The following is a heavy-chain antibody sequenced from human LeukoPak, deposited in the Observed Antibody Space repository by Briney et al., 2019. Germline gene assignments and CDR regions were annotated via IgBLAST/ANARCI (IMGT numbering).Heavy chain of an antibody. J-gene: IGHJ4*02. D-gene: IGHD6-13*01. Sequence: ASVTVSCKASGYTFTSYAMHWVRQAPGQRLEWMGSINAGNGNTKYSQKFQGRVTITRDTSASTAYMELSSLRSEDTAVYYCARDGYSSSWYPGYYFDYWGQGTLVTVSS. CDR2: INAGNGNT. V-gene: IGHV1-3*01. CDR3: ARDGYSSSWYPGYYFDY. CDR1: GYTFTSYA.